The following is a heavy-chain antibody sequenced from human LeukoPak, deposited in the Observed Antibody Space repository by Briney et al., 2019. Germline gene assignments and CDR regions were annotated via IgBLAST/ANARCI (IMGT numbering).Heavy chain of an antibody. CDR2: INPSGGRT. D-gene: IGHD6-19*01. CDR1: GYTFTSHY. CDR3: AREDSSGWYPLDY. V-gene: IGHV1-46*01. Sequence: ASVKVSCKASGYTFTSHYMHWVRQAPGQGLEWMGTINPSGGRTSYAQKFQGRVTMTRDTSTSTVYMELSSLRSEDTAVYYCAREDSSGWYPLDYWGQGTLVTVSS. J-gene: IGHJ4*02.